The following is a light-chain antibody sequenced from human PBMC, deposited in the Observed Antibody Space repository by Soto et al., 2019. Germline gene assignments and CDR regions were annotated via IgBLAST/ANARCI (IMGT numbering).Light chain of an antibody. Sequence: VMTQTPLSLSVTPGEPASMSCRSSQSLLESDDGNTYLDWYLQKPGQSPQLLIYTVSSRASGVPDRFSASGSDTDFTLKISRVGAEDVGIYYCMQSLEFPYTFGQGTKLEI. V-gene: IGKV2-40*01. J-gene: IGKJ2*01. CDR1: QSLLESDDGNTY. CDR3: MQSLEFPYT. CDR2: TVS.